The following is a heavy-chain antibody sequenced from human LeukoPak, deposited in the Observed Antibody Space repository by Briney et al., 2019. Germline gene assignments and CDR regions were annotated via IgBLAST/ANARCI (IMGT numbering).Heavy chain of an antibody. CDR1: GFTIGPYA. Sequence: GGALRLSCAASGFTIGPYARYWVRQGPERGLEGVSLIKAAGSGTFYADSLRGGFSPSRDKSKKSLYLHMRSPTNADTPLCFCSTGAFYHNLDVLGEGSTVIVSS. D-gene: IGHD2/OR15-2a*01. J-gene: IGHJ6*04. CDR3: STGAFYHNLDV. CDR2: IKAAGSGT. V-gene: IGHV3-43*02.